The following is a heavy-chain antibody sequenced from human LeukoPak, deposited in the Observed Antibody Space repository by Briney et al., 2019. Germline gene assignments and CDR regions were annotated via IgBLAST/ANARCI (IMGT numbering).Heavy chain of an antibody. Sequence: SGGSLRLSCAASGFTFSSYAMHWVRQAPGKGLEWVAVISYDGSNKYYADSVKGRFTISRDNSKDTLYLQMNSLRAEDTAVYYCARNLEWELQEDYYGMDVWGQGTTVTVSS. D-gene: IGHD1-26*01. V-gene: IGHV3-30-3*01. CDR1: GFTFSSYA. J-gene: IGHJ6*02. CDR2: ISYDGSNK. CDR3: ARNLEWELQEDYYGMDV.